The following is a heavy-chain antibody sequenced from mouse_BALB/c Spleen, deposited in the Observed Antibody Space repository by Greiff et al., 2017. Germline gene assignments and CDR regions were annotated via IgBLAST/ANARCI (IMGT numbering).Heavy chain of an antibody. J-gene: IGHJ3*01. CDR1: GFTFSDYY. V-gene: IGHV5-4*02. D-gene: IGHD2-10*02. CDR2: ISDGGSYT. CDR3: ARGRYGNSSAWFAY. Sequence: DVHLVESGGGLVKPGGSLKLSCAASGFTFSDYYMYWVRQTPEKRLEWVATISDGGSYTYYPDSVKGRFTISRDNAKNNLYLQMSSLKSEDTAMYYCARGRYGNSSAWFAYWGQGTLVTVSA.